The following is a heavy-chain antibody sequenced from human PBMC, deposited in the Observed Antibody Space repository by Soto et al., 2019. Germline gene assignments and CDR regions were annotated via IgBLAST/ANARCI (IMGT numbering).Heavy chain of an antibody. Sequence: SETLSLTCTVSGDSMSGFYWSWIRQTPGKGLEWIGYINYVGRTSYYSPSLQSQVTISLDSSKNQFSLILSSVTAADTAVYFCARFRRNYFDYWGQGTQVTVSS. J-gene: IGHJ4*02. CDR2: INYVGRTS. CDR1: GDSMSGFY. CDR3: ARFRRNYFDY. V-gene: IGHV4-59*01. D-gene: IGHD3-10*01.